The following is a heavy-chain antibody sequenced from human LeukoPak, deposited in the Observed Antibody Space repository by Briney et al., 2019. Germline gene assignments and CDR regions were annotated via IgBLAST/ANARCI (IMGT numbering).Heavy chain of an antibody. CDR1: GGTFSSYA. J-gene: IGHJ4*02. Sequence: ASVKVSCKASGGTFSSYAISWVRQAPGQGLEWMGRIIPILGIANYAQKFQGRVTITADKSTSTAYMELSSLRSEDTAVYYRASDSSGWYSVYFDYWGQGTLVTVSS. V-gene: IGHV1-69*04. CDR2: IIPILGIA. D-gene: IGHD6-19*01. CDR3: ASDSSGWYSVYFDY.